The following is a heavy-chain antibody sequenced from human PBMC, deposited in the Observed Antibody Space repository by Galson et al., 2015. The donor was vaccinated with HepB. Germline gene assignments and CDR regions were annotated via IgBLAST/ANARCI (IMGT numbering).Heavy chain of an antibody. CDR1: GYSFASYW. CDR3: ARRKTLGRWLQFGFDY. V-gene: IGHV5-51*03. D-gene: IGHD5-24*01. J-gene: IGHJ4*02. Sequence: QSGAEVKKPGESLKISCKGSGYSFASYWIGWVRQMPGKGLEWMGIIYPGDSDTRYSPSFQGQVTISADKSISTAYLQRSSLKASDTAMYYCARRKTLGRWLQFGFDYWGQGTLVTVSS. CDR2: IYPGDSDT.